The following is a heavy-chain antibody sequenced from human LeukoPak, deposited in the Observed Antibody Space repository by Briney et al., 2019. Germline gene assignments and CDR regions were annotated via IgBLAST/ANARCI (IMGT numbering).Heavy chain of an antibody. CDR1: GFTFSSYS. V-gene: IGHV3-21*01. CDR3: ARDPYSGSYGDYYYYYMDV. CDR2: ITSTSSYI. D-gene: IGHD1-26*01. J-gene: IGHJ6*03. Sequence: GGSLRLSCAASGFTFSSYSMNWVRQAPGKGLEWVSSITSTSSYIYYADSVKGRFTISRDNAKNSLYLLMNSLRAEDTAVYYCARDPYSGSYGDYYYYYMDVWGKGTTVTIFS.